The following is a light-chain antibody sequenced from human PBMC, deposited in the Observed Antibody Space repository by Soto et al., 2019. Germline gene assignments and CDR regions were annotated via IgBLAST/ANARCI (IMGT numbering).Light chain of an antibody. CDR2: YGR. CDR3: QVWDTTDQPI. Sequence: SYELAQPPSVSVAPGRTATITCAGDDIGGRNVHWYQQRAGQAPVLVMYYGRVRPSGTPERFVGSSARNTATLTINRVEAGDEADYYCQVWDTTDQPIFGSGTKLTVL. J-gene: IGLJ1*01. CDR1: DIGGRN. V-gene: IGLV3-21*04.